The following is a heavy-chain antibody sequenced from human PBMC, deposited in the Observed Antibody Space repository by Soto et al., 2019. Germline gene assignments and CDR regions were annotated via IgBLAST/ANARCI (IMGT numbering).Heavy chain of an antibody. Sequence: QVQLVQSGAEVKKPGSSVKVSCRASGGTFSKFVVSWVRQAPGQGLEWMGGIIPLFGTTNYAQKFQGRVTITADKSTTTAYMELRSLRPDDTAVYYCASREGVAGPATYISPGYYFDCWGQGTLVTVSS. D-gene: IGHD2-15*01. J-gene: IGHJ4*02. V-gene: IGHV1-69*06. CDR2: IIPLFGTT. CDR3: ASREGVAGPATYISPGYYFDC. CDR1: GGTFSKFV.